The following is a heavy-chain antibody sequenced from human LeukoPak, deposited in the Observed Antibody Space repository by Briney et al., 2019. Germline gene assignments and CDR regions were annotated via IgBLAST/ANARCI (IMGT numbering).Heavy chain of an antibody. V-gene: IGHV1-24*01. CDR1: GYTLTELS. Sequence: GASVKVSCKVSGYTLTELSMHWVRQAPGKGLEWMGGFDPEDGETIYAQKFQGRVTMTTDTSTSTAYMELRSLRSDDTAVYYCARSIRTDFWSGYYIGYFDLWGRGTLVTVSS. CDR2: FDPEDGET. J-gene: IGHJ2*01. D-gene: IGHD3-3*01. CDR3: ARSIRTDFWSGYYIGYFDL.